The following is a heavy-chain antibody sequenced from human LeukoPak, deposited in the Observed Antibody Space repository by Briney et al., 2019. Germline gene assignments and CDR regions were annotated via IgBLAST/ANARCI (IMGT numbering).Heavy chain of an antibody. J-gene: IGHJ4*02. CDR1: GGSINSNIYS. CDR2: MYYSGST. D-gene: IGHD2-15*01. V-gene: IGHV4-39*01. CDR3: ATHLGYCSGGTCYFDY. Sequence: NTSETLSLTCIVSGGSINSNIYSWGWIRQPPGKGLEWIGSMYYSGSTYYNPSLKSRVTISEDTSKNQFSLKLSSVTAADTAVYYCATHLGYCSGGTCYFDYWGQGTLVTVSS.